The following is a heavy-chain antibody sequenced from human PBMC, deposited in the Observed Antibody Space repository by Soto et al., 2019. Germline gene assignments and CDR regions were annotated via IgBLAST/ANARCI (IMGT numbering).Heavy chain of an antibody. J-gene: IGHJ6*03. V-gene: IGHV1-2*04. CDR2: INPNSGGT. Sequence: SVKVSCKASGYTFTGYYMHWVRQAPGQGLEWKGWINPNSGGTNYAQKYQGWVTMTRDTSISTAYMELSRLRSDDTAVYYCARGSSSSWYYYYYMDVWGKGTTVTVSS. D-gene: IGHD6-13*01. CDR1: GYTFTGYY. CDR3: ARGSSSSWYYYYYMDV.